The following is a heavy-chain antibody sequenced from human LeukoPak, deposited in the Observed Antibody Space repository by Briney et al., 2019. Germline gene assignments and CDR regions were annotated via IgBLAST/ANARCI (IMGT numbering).Heavy chain of an antibody. D-gene: IGHD3-22*01. CDR3: ASQGDSGGYYFDY. J-gene: IGHJ4*02. CDR1: GGSITSSSYY. CDR2: LYYSGST. Sequence: SETLSLTCTVSGGSITSSSYYWGWIRQPPGKGLEWIGSLYYSGSTYYSPSLKSRVTISLDTSKNPFSLRLSSVTAADKAVYYCASQGDSGGYYFDYWGQGTLVTVSS. V-gene: IGHV4-39*07.